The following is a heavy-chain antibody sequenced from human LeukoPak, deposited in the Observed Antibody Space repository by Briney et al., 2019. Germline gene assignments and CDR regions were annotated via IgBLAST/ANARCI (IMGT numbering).Heavy chain of an antibody. J-gene: IGHJ3*02. D-gene: IGHD3-3*01. CDR2: INHSGTT. V-gene: IGHV4-34*01. CDR3: ASVLRFI. CDR1: GGSFGTYY. Sequence: TSSETLSLTCAVYGGSFGTYYWSWIRQPPGKGLEWIGEINHSGTTNYNPSLKSRVTISVDTSKNQSSLKLSSVTAADTAVYYCASVLRFIWGQGTMVTVSS.